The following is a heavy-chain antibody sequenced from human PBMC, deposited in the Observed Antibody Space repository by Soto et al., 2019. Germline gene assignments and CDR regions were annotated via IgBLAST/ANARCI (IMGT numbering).Heavy chain of an antibody. J-gene: IGHJ5*01. CDR2: IFWDVDK. CDR1: GFSLSTSGVG. Sequence: QITLKESGPTLVKPTQPLTLTCTFTGFSLSTSGVGVGWIRQPPGKALEWLALIFWDVDKRYSPSLKSRLTSTNHTSKTQRVLTMTNVDPVDTATYYCAHRQGGTSWYDSWGQGTLVTVSS. CDR3: AHRQGGTSWYDS. D-gene: IGHD2-2*01. V-gene: IGHV2-5*02.